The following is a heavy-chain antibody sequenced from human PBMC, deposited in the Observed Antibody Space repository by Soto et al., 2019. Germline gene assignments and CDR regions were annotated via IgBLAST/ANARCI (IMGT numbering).Heavy chain of an antibody. Sequence: QVQLVQSGAEVKKPGASVKVSCKASGYTFTSYYMHWVRQAPGQGLEWMGIINPSGGSTLYAQKFQGRVTVTRDTSTSTVYMEMTSLRSEDTAVYYCVRDHVLVPSALYYFDYWGQGTLVTVSS. J-gene: IGHJ4*02. D-gene: IGHD2-8*02. CDR1: GYTFTSYY. CDR3: VRDHVLVPSALYYFDY. CDR2: INPSGGST. V-gene: IGHV1-46*03.